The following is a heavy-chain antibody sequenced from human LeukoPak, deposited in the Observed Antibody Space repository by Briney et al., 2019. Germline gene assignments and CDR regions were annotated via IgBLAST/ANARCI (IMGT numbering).Heavy chain of an antibody. CDR3: ARARLPYYYDSSNPRTFDY. Sequence: ASVKVSCKASGYTFTSYYMHWVRQAPGQGGEWMGIINPSGGSTSYAQEFQGRVTMTRDTSTSTFYMELSSLRSEDTAVYHCARARLPYYYDSSNPRTFDYWGQGTLVTVSS. D-gene: IGHD3-22*01. CDR1: GYTFTSYY. J-gene: IGHJ4*02. CDR2: INPSGGST. V-gene: IGHV1-46*01.